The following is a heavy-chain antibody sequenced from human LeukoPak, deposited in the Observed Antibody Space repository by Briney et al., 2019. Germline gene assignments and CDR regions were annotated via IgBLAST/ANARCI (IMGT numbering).Heavy chain of an antibody. CDR3: AREYSSSSSYFDY. D-gene: IGHD6-6*01. J-gene: IGHJ4*02. CDR1: GFTFSSYG. V-gene: IGHV3-33*01. CDR2: IWYDGSNK. Sequence: GGSLRLSCAASGFTFSSYGMHWVRQAPSKGLEWVAVIWYDGSNKYYADSVKGRFTISRDNSKNTLYLQMNSLRAEDTAVYYCAREYSSSSSYFDYWGQGTLVTVSS.